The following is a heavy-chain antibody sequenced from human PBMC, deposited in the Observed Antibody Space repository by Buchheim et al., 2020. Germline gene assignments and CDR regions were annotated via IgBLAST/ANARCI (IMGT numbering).Heavy chain of an antibody. CDR2: ISYDGSNK. CDR3: AKPHSRDDYFDY. CDR1: GFTFSSYG. D-gene: IGHD6-13*01. J-gene: IGHJ4*02. Sequence: QVQLVESGGGVVQPGRSLRLSCAASGFTFSSYGMHWVRQAPGKGLEWVAVISYDGSNKYYADSVKGRFTISRDNSKNTLYLQMNSLRAEDTAVYYCAKPHSRDDYFDYWGQGTL. V-gene: IGHV3-30*18.